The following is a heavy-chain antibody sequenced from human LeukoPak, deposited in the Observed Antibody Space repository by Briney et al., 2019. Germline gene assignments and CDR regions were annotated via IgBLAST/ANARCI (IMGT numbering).Heavy chain of an antibody. D-gene: IGHD2-2*01. J-gene: IGHJ4*02. V-gene: IGHV1-2*02. CDR3: ARGLGYCSSTSRWPFDY. CDR1: GYTFTGYY. Sequence: ASVKVSCKASGYTFTGYYMHWVRQAPGQGLEWMGWINPNSGGTNYAQKFQGRVTMTRDTSISTAYMELSRLRSDDTAVYYCARGLGYCSSTSRWPFDYWGQGTLVTVSS. CDR2: INPNSGGT.